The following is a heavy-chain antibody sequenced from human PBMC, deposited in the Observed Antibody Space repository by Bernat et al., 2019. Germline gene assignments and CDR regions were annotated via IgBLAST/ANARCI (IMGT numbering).Heavy chain of an antibody. V-gene: IGHV3-23*01. D-gene: IGHD3-10*01. CDR2: ISGSGGST. CDR1: GFTFSSYA. J-gene: IGHJ4*02. Sequence: EVQLLESGGGLVQPGGSLRLSCAASGFTFSSYAMSWVRQAPGKVREWVSAISGSGGSTYYADSVKGRFTISRDNSKNTLYLQMNSLRAEDTAVYYCAKGSGDYYGSGNPNYWGQGTLVTVSS. CDR3: AKGSGDYYGSGNPNY.